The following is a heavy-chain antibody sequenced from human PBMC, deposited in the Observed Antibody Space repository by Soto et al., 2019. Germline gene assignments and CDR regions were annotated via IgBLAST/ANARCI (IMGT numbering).Heavy chain of an antibody. CDR1: GDSISTFY. CDR3: ARQRGNYFGY. V-gene: IGHV4-59*01. Sequence: SATLPLTCTVSGDSISTFYWSWLRQPPGKGLEWIGYIYYTGSTNYNHSLKSRVTMSVDTSKKQFSLKLSSVTAADTAVYYCARQRGNYFGYCGQGTLVT. J-gene: IGHJ4*02. D-gene: IGHD3-10*01. CDR2: IYYTGST.